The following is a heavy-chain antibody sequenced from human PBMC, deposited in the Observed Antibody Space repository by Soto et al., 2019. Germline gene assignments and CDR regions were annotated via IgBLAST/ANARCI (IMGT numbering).Heavy chain of an antibody. CDR1: GGSISSYY. J-gene: IGHJ6*03. CDR2: IYYSGST. D-gene: IGHD2-15*01. Sequence: SETLSLTCTVSGGSISSYYWSWIRQPPGKGLEWIGYIYYSGSTNYNPSIKSRVTISVDTSKNQFALKLSSVTAADTAVYYCARGPHLMVVAEDYYMDVWGKGTTVTVSS. V-gene: IGHV4-59*01. CDR3: ARGPHLMVVAEDYYMDV.